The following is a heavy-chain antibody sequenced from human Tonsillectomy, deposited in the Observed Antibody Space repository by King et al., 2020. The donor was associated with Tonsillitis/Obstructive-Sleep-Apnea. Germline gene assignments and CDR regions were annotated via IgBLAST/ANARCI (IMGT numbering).Heavy chain of an antibody. CDR1: GGSISSYY. D-gene: IGHD6-6*01. CDR2: IYYSGST. V-gene: IGHV4-59*01. CDR3: AQTGMTRCEYSSALPYDYYAMDV. Sequence: VQLQESGPGLVKPSETLSLTCTVSGGSISSYYWSWIRQPPGKGLEWIGYIYYSGSTNYNPSLKSRVTISVEPSKNPCSLKLSSLTAADPAVYYCAQTGMTRCEYSSALPYDYYAMDVWGPGTTVTVSS. J-gene: IGHJ6*02.